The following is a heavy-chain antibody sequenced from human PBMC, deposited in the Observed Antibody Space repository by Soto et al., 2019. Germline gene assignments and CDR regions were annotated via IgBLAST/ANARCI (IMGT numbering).Heavy chain of an antibody. CDR3: ARGSGSGSYYYRDYYYGMDV. V-gene: IGHV4-34*01. D-gene: IGHD3-10*01. CDR1: GGSFSGYY. J-gene: IGHJ6*02. Sequence: SGTLSLTCAVYGGSFSGYYWSWIRQPPGKGLEWIGEINHSGSTNYNPSLKSRVTISVDTSKNQFSLKLSSVTAADTAVYYCARGSGSGSYYYRDYYYGMDVWGQGTTVT. CDR2: INHSGST.